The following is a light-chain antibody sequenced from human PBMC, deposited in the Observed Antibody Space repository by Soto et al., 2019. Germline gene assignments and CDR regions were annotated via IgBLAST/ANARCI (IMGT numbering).Light chain of an antibody. Sequence: EIVMTQSPATLSVSPGERATLSCRASQSVSSNLALYQQKPGQAPRLLIYGASTRATGIPARFSGSGSGIEFTVTISSVQSEDFAVYYCQQYNNWPKTFGQGTKVEIK. CDR1: QSVSSN. V-gene: IGKV3-15*01. CDR3: QQYNNWPKT. J-gene: IGKJ1*01. CDR2: GAS.